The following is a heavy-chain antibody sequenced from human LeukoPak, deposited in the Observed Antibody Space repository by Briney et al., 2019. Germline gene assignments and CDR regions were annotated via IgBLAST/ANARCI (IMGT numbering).Heavy chain of an antibody. D-gene: IGHD6-13*01. J-gene: IGHJ5*02. CDR1: VGSISSYY. V-gene: IGHV4-59*08. Sequence: SETLSLTCTVSVGSISSYYWSWLRQPPGEGLEWVGYIYYSGSTNYNPSLKSRVTISVDTSKNQFSLKLSSVTAADTAVYYCARGRSSSWSPRAWFDPWGQGTLVTVSS. CDR3: ARGRSSSWSPRAWFDP. CDR2: IYYSGST.